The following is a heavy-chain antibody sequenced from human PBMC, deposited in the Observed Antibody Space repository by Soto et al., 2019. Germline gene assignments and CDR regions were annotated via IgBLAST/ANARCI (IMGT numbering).Heavy chain of an antibody. Sequence: QVQLQESGPGLVKPSETLSLTCTVSGGSISSYYWSWIRQPPGKGLEWIGYIYYSGSTNYNPSLHSAVAISVDTSQDRFPLKRGSVTAADAAVYYCARPYGSCFYYWGQGTLVTVPS. CDR2: IYYSGST. CDR3: ARPYGSCFYY. D-gene: IGHD3-10*01. V-gene: IGHV4-59*08. CDR1: GGSISSYY. J-gene: IGHJ4*02.